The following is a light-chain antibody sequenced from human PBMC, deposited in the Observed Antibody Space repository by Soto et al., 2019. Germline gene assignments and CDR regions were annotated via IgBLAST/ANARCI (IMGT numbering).Light chain of an antibody. V-gene: IGLV2-18*02. Sequence: QSALTQPPSVSGSPGQSVTISCTGTSSDVGYYNRVSWYQQPPGTAPKLMVFEVSNRPSGVPDRFSGSKSGNTASLTISGLQAEDEADYYCGSYTTSSTLVFGGGTKLTVL. CDR1: SSDVGYYNR. CDR2: EVS. CDR3: GSYTTSSTLV. J-gene: IGLJ2*01.